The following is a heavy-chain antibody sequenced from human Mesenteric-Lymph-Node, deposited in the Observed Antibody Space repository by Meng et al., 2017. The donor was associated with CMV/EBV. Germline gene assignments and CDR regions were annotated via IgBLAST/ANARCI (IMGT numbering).Heavy chain of an antibody. CDR1: GFRLDNYG. D-gene: IGHD6-13*01. CDR2: NNWNGGST. V-gene: IGHV3-20*04. J-gene: IGHJ6*02. CDR3: ARGFYSGSWYGDYYFYGMDV. Sequence: GESLKISCAASGFRLDNYGMSWVRQAPGKGLEWVSGNNWNGGSTGYADSVKVRFTISRDNAKNSLYLQMNSLRVEDTGLYYCARGFYSGSWYGDYYFYGMDVWGQGTRVTVSS.